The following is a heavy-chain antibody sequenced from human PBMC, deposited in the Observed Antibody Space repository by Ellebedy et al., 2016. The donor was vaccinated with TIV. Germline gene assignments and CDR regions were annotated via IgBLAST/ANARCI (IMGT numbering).Heavy chain of an antibody. D-gene: IGHD4-17*01. V-gene: IGHV3-53*01. J-gene: IGHJ5*02. CDR1: GFTGDTTY. CDR2: IYSGGDT. Sequence: GESLKISCEAFGFTGDTTYMAWVRQGPGKGLEWVSIIYSGGDTFYADSVRGRFTISRDNSKHTFSLQMTSLRADDTAIYYSARDHGHRTTPLGWFDPWGHGTLVTVSS. CDR3: ARDHGHRTTPLGWFDP.